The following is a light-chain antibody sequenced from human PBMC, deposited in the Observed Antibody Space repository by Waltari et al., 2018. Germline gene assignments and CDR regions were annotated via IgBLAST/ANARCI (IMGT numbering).Light chain of an antibody. J-gene: IGLJ2*01. CDR2: YDS. Sequence: SYVVTQSPSVSVAPGETARITWGGDNIVRKSVHWYQQRPGQAPVLVSSYDSDRPSGIPERFSGSNSGNTATLTISWVEAEDEADYYCLVWHSTIDHQGVFGGGTKLTVL. V-gene: IGLV3-21*04. CDR1: NIVRKS. CDR3: LVWHSTIDHQGV.